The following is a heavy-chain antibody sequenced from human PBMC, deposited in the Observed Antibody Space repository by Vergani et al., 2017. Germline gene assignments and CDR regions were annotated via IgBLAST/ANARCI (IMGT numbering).Heavy chain of an antibody. Sequence: QVQLQESGPGLVKPSGTLSLTCAVSGGSISSSYYWSWIRQPPGKGLEWIGYIYYSGSTNYNPSLKSRVTISVDTSKNQFSLKLSSVTAADTAVYYCARSGDSSSWYRLIRAFDIWGQGTMVTVSS. CDR1: GGSISSSYY. CDR2: IYYSGST. V-gene: IGHV4-61*01. CDR3: ARSGDSSSWYRLIRAFDI. D-gene: IGHD6-13*01. J-gene: IGHJ3*02.